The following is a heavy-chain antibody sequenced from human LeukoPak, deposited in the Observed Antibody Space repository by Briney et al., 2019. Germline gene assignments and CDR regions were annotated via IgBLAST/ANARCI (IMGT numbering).Heavy chain of an antibody. D-gene: IGHD1-26*01. Sequence: GGSLRLSCAASGFTFSTYGMHWVRQAPGKGLEWVAVISNDGSIKYYVDSVKGRFTISRDNSRNTLYLQMNSLRAEDTALYYCTKDSQSGTCLDYWGQGALVTVSS. CDR1: GFTFSTYG. CDR2: ISNDGSIK. V-gene: IGHV3-30*18. J-gene: IGHJ4*02. CDR3: TKDSQSGTCLDY.